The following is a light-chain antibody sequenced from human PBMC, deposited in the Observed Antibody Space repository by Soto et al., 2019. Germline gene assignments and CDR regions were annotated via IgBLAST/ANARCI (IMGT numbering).Light chain of an antibody. V-gene: IGLV1-40*01. J-gene: IGLJ3*02. CDR1: SSNIGAGYD. CDR2: GNS. CDR3: QSSVSSLSRSV. Sequence: QSVLTQPPSVSGAPGQRVTISCTGSSSNIGAGYDVHWYQQLPGTAPKLLIYGNSNRPSGVPDRFSGSKSGTSASLAITGLQAEEEAADYRQSSVSSLSRSVFGGGTKLTVL.